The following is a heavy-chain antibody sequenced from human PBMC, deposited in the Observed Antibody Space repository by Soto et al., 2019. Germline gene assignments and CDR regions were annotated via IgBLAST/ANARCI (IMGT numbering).Heavy chain of an antibody. Sequence: QVQLVQSGAEVKKPGASVKVSCKASGYTFTNYGISWVRQAPGQGLEWMGWISPYNGNTNYAQNLQGRVTMTTDTSTSTAYMELRSLRSDDTAVYYCARDRRYNWNYGWFDPWGQGTLVTVSS. D-gene: IGHD1-7*01. CDR2: ISPYNGNT. CDR3: ARDRRYNWNYGWFDP. V-gene: IGHV1-18*01. CDR1: GYTFTNYG. J-gene: IGHJ5*02.